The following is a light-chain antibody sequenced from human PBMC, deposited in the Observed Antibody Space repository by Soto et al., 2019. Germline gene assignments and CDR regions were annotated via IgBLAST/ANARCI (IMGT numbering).Light chain of an antibody. CDR1: QSVSSSY. CDR3: QQYGSSIT. V-gene: IGKV3-20*01. Sequence: EIVLTQSPGTLSLSPGERATLSCRASQSVSSSYLAWYQQKPVQAPRLLIYGASSRATGIPDRFSGSGSGTDFTLTISRLEPEDFAVYYCQQYGSSITFGQGTRLENK. J-gene: IGKJ5*01. CDR2: GAS.